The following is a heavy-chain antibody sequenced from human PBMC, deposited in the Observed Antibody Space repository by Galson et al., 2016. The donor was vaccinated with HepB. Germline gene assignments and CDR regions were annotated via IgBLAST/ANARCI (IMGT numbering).Heavy chain of an antibody. J-gene: IGHJ4*01. CDR1: WDSVSSNSAA. D-gene: IGHD1-26*01. Sequence: CAISWDSVSSNSAAWNWIRQSPSRGLEWLGRTYYRSKWYNDYAVSVKSRITINPDTSKNQFSLQLNSVTPEDTAVYYCARTNSETYGGGNFDYWGQGTLVTVSS. CDR2: TYYRSKWYN. V-gene: IGHV6-1*01. CDR3: ARTNSETYGGGNFDY.